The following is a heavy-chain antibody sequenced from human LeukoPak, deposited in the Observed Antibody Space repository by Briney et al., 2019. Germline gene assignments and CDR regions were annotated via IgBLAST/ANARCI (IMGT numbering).Heavy chain of an antibody. CDR2: IYYSGST. V-gene: IGHV4-39*01. D-gene: IGHD3-10*01. Sequence: PGGSLRLSCAASGFTVSSNYMSWIRQPPGKGLEWIGSIYYSGSTYYNPSLKSRVTISVDTSKNQFSLKLSSVTAADTAVYYCARQWRGYYGSGNWFDPWGQGTLVTVSS. CDR3: ARQWRGYYGSGNWFDP. J-gene: IGHJ5*02. CDR1: GFTVSSNY.